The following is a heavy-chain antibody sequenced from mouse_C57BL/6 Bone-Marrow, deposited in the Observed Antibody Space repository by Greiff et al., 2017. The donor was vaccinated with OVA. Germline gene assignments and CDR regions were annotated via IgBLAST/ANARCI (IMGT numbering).Heavy chain of an antibody. CDR2: IDPSDSYT. CDR3: ARDYGAYYCDY. CDR1: GYTFTSYW. D-gene: IGHD1-1*01. J-gene: IGHJ2*01. V-gene: IGHV1-50*01. Sequence: QVQLQQPGAELVKPGASVKLSCKASGYTFTSYWMQWVKQRPGQGLEWIGEIDPSDSYTNYNQKFKGKATLTVDTSSSTAYMQLSSLTSEDSAVYYCARDYGAYYCDYWGQGTTLTVSS.